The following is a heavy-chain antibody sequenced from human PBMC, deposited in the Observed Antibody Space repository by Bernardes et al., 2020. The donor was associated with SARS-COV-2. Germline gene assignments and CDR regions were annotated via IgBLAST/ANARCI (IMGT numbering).Heavy chain of an antibody. Sequence: GGSLRLSCAASGFIFTNAWMNWVRQAPGKGLEWLLFISSGGDTIHDADSVRGRFTVSRDDAKNSVYLQMNSLRAEDTAVYYCARGWRENSFDYWGQGALVTVSS. D-gene: IGHD2-15*01. CDR3: ARGWRENSFDY. CDR2: ISSGGDTI. CDR1: GFIFTNAW. J-gene: IGHJ4*02. V-gene: IGHV3-48*01.